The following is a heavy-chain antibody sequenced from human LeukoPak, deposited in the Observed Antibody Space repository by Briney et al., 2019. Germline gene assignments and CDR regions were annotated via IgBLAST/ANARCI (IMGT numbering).Heavy chain of an antibody. CDR1: GYTFTGYY. V-gene: IGHV1-46*01. Sequence: EASVKVSCKASGYTFTGYYIHWVRQAPGQGLEWMGIISPSGGGTTYAQKFQGRVTMTRDMSTSTVYMEVSSLKSEDTAVYYCARDQVGASLDYWGQGTLVTVSS. D-gene: IGHD1-26*01. CDR2: ISPSGGGT. J-gene: IGHJ4*02. CDR3: ARDQVGASLDY.